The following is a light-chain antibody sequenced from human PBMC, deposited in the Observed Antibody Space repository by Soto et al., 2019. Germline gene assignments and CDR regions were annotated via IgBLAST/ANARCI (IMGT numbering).Light chain of an antibody. CDR3: QSYDSSRGGVV. CDR1: SSNIGAGYD. V-gene: IGLV1-40*01. Sequence: QSVLTQPPSVSGAPGQRVTISCTGSSSNIGAGYDVHWYQQLPGTAPKLLIYGNSNRPSGVPDRFSGSKSGTSASLAITGLRGEDGADYYRQSYDSSRGGVVFGGGTKATVL. J-gene: IGLJ2*01. CDR2: GNS.